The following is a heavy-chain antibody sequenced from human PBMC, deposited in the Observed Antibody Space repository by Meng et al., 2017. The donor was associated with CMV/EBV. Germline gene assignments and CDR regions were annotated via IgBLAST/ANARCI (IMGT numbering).Heavy chain of an antibody. CDR1: GLPISNYW. CDR3: ARDPDWHQFDY. V-gene: IGHV3-7*04. Sequence: LNLVGSGGGFVQPWGSLRRSCADSGLPISNYWMSWVRQAPGKGLEWVANIKNDGSERYYVDSVKGRFSISRDNADNSLYLQMNNLRVDDTAVYYCARDPDWHQFDYWGQGTLVTVSS. CDR2: IKNDGSER. D-gene: IGHD3-9*01. J-gene: IGHJ4*02.